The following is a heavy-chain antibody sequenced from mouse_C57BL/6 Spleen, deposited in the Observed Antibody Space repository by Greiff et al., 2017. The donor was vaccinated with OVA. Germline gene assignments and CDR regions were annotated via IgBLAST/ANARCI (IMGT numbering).Heavy chain of an antibody. Sequence: QVQLKQSGAELVKPGASVKISCKASGYAFSSYWMNWVKQRPGKGLEWIGQIYPGDGDTNYNGKFKGKATLTADKSSSTAYMQLSSLTSEDSAVYFCARGRDGYYAWFAYWGQGTLVTVSA. V-gene: IGHV1-80*01. D-gene: IGHD2-3*01. J-gene: IGHJ3*01. CDR2: IYPGDGDT. CDR1: GYAFSSYW. CDR3: ARGRDGYYAWFAY.